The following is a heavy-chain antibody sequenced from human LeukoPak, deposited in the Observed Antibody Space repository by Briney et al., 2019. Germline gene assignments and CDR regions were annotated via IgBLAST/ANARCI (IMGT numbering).Heavy chain of an antibody. D-gene: IGHD1-20*01. CDR3: ARGDNWNDGWFDP. CDR1: GGSISSGGYY. Sequence: SQTLSLTCTVSGGSISSGGYYWSWIRQHPGKGLEWIGYIYYSGSTYYNPSLKSRVTISVDTSKNQFSLKLSSVTAADTAVYYCARGDNWNDGWFDPWGQGTLVTVSS. V-gene: IGHV4-31*03. J-gene: IGHJ5*02. CDR2: IYYSGST.